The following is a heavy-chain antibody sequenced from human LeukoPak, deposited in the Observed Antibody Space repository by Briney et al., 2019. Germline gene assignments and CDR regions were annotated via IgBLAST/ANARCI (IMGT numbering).Heavy chain of an antibody. Sequence: GGSLRLSCAASGFTFSSYAMHWVRQAPGKGLEWVAVISYDGTNKYYADSVKGRFTISRDNSKNTLYLQMNSLRAEDTAAYYCAREGRVEQDALDYWGQGTLVTVSS. J-gene: IGHJ4*02. CDR3: AREGRVEQDALDY. V-gene: IGHV3-30*04. D-gene: IGHD2-15*01. CDR1: GFTFSSYA. CDR2: ISYDGTNK.